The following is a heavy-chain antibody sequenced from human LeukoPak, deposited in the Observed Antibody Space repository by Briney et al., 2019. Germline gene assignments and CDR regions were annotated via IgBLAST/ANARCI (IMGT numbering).Heavy chain of an antibody. D-gene: IGHD2-2*01. J-gene: IGHJ5*02. CDR3: ARGWAYHCSSTSCYSRSWFDP. CDR2: IYYSGST. V-gene: IGHV4-59*08. Sequence: SETLSLTCTVSGGSISSYYWSWIRQPPGKGLEWMGYIYYSGSTNYNPSLKSRVTISVDTSKNQFSLKLSSVTAADTAVYYCARGWAYHCSSTSCYSRSWFDPWGQGTLVTVSS. CDR1: GGSISSYY.